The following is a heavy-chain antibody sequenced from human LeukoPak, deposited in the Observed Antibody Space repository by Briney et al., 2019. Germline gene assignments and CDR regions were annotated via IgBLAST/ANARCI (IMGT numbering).Heavy chain of an antibody. CDR2: ISSSGSTI. CDR3: ARAGEDCGGDCYLGIDY. J-gene: IGHJ4*02. CDR1: GFTFSDYY. D-gene: IGHD2-21*02. V-gene: IGHV3-11*01. Sequence: KPGGSLRLSCAASGFTFSDYYMSWIRQAPGKGLEWVSYISSSGSTIYYADSVKGRFTISRDNAKNSLYLQMNGLRAGDTAVYYCARAGEDCGGDCYLGIDYWGQGTLVTVSS.